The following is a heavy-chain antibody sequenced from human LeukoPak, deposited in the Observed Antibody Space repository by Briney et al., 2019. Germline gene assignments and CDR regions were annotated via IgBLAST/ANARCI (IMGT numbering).Heavy chain of an antibody. CDR2: ISGSGGST. J-gene: IGHJ4*02. D-gene: IGHD4-17*01. CDR1: GFTFSRYA. Sequence: PGGSLRLSCAVSGFTFSRYAMTWVRQAPGKGLEWVSAISGSGGSTYFADSVKGRFTISRDNSKNTLYLQMNSLRAEDTAVYYCAKDMFRDPCGDYGIDYWGQGTLVTVSS. V-gene: IGHV3-23*01. CDR3: AKDMFRDPCGDYGIDY.